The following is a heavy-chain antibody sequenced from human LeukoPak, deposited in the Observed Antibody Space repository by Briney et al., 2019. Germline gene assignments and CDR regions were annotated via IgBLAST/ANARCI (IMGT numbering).Heavy chain of an antibody. CDR3: ARDLERISMVRGVGDY. V-gene: IGHV1-18*01. CDR1: GYTFTSYS. Sequence: GASVKVSCKASGYTFTSYSISWVRQAPGQGLEWMGWISAYNGNTNYAQKLQGRVTMTTDTSRSTDYMELRSLRTDGTAVDDWARDLERISMVRGVGDYWGQGTLVTVSS. J-gene: IGHJ4*02. CDR2: ISAYNGNT. D-gene: IGHD3-10*01.